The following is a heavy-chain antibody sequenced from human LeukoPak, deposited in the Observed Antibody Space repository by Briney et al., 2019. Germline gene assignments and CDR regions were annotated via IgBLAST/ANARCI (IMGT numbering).Heavy chain of an antibody. CDR1: GVSITNYS. Sequence: SETLSLTCTVSGVSITNYSWSWIRQPPGKGLEWIGYIHYTGGTNYNPSLRSRVAMSVDTSKNQFSLNLSSVTAADTAVYYCARTKSGWYYSDYWGQGTLVSVSS. CDR2: IHYTGGT. D-gene: IGHD6-19*01. J-gene: IGHJ4*02. CDR3: ARTKSGWYYSDY. V-gene: IGHV4-59*08.